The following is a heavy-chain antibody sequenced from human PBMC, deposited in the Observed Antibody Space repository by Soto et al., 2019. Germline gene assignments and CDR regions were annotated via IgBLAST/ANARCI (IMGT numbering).Heavy chain of an antibody. CDR1: GYTLTELS. CDR2: FDPEDGET. D-gene: IGHD1-26*01. CDR3: AKDRVGALPSSSDAFDI. J-gene: IGHJ3*02. V-gene: IGHV1-24*01. Sequence: ASVKVSCKVSGYTLTELSMHWVRQAPGKGLEWMGGFDPEDGETIYAQKFQGRVTMTEDTSTDTAYMELSSLRSEDTAVYYCAKDRVGALPSSSDAFDICGQRSMGTVSS.